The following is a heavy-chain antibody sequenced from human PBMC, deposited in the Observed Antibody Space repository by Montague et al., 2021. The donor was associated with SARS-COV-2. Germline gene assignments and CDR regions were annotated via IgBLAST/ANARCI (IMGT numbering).Heavy chain of an antibody. CDR3: ARDQRSWSFEAWRPTGYYYGMDV. D-gene: IGHD6-13*01. V-gene: IGHV4-39*02. CDR2: VSYSGDY. J-gene: IGHJ6*02. Sequence: SETLSLTCTVSGASISSSSFFWGWIRQPPGKGLEWIGTVSYSGDYNYMPSLESRVTMSVDTSKNQLSLKVYSVTAADTAVYYCARDQRSWSFEAWRPTGYYYGMDVWGQGTTVTVSS. CDR1: GASISSSSFF.